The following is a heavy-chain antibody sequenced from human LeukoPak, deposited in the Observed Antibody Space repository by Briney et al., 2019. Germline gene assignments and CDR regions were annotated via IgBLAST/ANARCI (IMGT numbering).Heavy chain of an antibody. CDR3: AKQRRQWLVHSIGY. CDR1: GFTFSSYA. Sequence: PGGSLRLSCAASGFTFSSYAMSWVRQAPGKGLEWVSSISGSDSSTHYADSVKGRFTVSRDNSKNTLYLQMNSLRAEDTALYYCAKQRRQWLVHSIGYWGQGTLVTVSS. D-gene: IGHD6-19*01. V-gene: IGHV3-23*01. J-gene: IGHJ4*02. CDR2: ISGSDSST.